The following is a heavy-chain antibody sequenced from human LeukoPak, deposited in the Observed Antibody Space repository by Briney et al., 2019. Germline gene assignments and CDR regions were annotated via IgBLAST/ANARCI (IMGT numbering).Heavy chain of an antibody. CDR3: ARGMTTDDY. Sequence: GGSLRLSCTASGFSFSAYGMHWVRQAPGKGLEWVAVIWYDGSSQYYADSVKGRFTISRDNSKNTLFLQMNSLRAEDTAVYYCARGMTTDDYWGQGTLVTVSS. CDR1: GFSFSAYG. D-gene: IGHD4-17*01. J-gene: IGHJ4*02. V-gene: IGHV3-33*01. CDR2: IWYDGSSQ.